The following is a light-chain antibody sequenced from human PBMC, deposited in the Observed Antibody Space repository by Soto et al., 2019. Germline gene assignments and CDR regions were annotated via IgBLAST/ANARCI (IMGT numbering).Light chain of an antibody. CDR1: QDISHY. V-gene: IGKV1D-12*01. CDR3: QQAYTFPRT. Sequence: DIQVTQSPSSVSASVGDRVTITCRASQDISHYLAWYQQKPGKAPKLLIYGASSLQSGVPSRFSGSGSGTDFTLTISSLQPEDFATFYCQQAYTFPRTFGQGPKVEIQ. CDR2: GAS. J-gene: IGKJ1*01.